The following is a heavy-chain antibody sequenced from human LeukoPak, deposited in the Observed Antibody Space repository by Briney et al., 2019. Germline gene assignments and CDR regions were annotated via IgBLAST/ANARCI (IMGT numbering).Heavy chain of an antibody. CDR1: GGTFSSYA. CDR2: IIPIFGTA. CDR3: AREAYYDSSGSYYFDY. Sequence: SVKVSCKASGGTFSSYAISWVRQAPGQGLEWMGGIIPIFGTANYAQKFQGRVTITTDESTSTAYMALSSLRSEDTAVYYCAREAYYDSSGSYYFDYWGRGTLVTVSS. J-gene: IGHJ4*02. D-gene: IGHD3-22*01. V-gene: IGHV1-69*05.